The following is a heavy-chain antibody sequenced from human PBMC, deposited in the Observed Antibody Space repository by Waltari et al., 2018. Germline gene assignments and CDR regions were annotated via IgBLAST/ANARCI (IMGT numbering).Heavy chain of an antibody. D-gene: IGHD5-12*01. CDR3: AKEFIVATIPYYYYGMDV. Sequence: QVQLVESGGGVVQPGRSLRLSCAASGFTFSRYGMHWVRQAPGQGLEWVAVISYDGSNKYYADSVKGRFTISRDNSKNTLYLQMNSLRAEDTAVYYCAKEFIVATIPYYYYGMDVWGQGTTVTVSS. CDR1: GFTFSRYG. CDR2: ISYDGSNK. V-gene: IGHV3-30*18. J-gene: IGHJ6*02.